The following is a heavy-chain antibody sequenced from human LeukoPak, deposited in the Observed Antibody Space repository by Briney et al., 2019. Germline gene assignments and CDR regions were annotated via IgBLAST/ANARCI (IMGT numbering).Heavy chain of an antibody. D-gene: IGHD3-22*01. Sequence: PGGSLRLSCAASGFTFSSYAMTWVRQAPGKGLEWISAINGGAYSTSYADSVKGRFTISRDNSKNTLYPQMNSLRAEDTAVYYCARNSSGFKLGDAFDIWGQGTLVTVSS. V-gene: IGHV3-23*01. CDR3: ARNSSGFKLGDAFDI. CDR1: GFTFSSYA. J-gene: IGHJ3*02. CDR2: INGGAYST.